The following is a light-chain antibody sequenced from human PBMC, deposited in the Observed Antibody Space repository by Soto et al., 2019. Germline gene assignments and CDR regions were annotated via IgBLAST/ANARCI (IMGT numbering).Light chain of an antibody. CDR3: SSFTGSNYV. Sequence: QSVLTQPASVSGSPGQSITISCTGTISDVGGYNFVSWYQQYPGKAPKLMICDVSNRPSGVSNRFSGSKSGNTASLTISGLQAEDEADYYCSSFTGSNYVSGPGTTVTVL. J-gene: IGLJ1*01. V-gene: IGLV2-14*03. CDR1: ISDVGGYNF. CDR2: DVS.